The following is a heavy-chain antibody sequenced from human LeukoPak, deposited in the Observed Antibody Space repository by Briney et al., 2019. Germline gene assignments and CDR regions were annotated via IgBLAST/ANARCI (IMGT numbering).Heavy chain of an antibody. D-gene: IGHD4-17*01. V-gene: IGHV4-4*07. CDR1: GSVGSISSYY. CDR3: ARGGGYGDSQNRIGAFDI. J-gene: IGHJ3*02. Sequence: SETLSLTCTVSGSVGSISSYYWSWIRQPAGKGLEWIGRIYTSGSTNYNPSLKSRVTMSVDTSKNQFSLKLTSVTAADTAVYYCARGGGYGDSQNRIGAFDIWGQGTMVTVSS. CDR2: IYTSGST.